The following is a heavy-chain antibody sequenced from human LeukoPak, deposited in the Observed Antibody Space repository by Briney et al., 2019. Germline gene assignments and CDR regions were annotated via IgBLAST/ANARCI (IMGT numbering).Heavy chain of an antibody. J-gene: IGHJ4*02. D-gene: IGHD6-19*01. V-gene: IGHV1-69*06. CDR3: ARAGGAVAGPAYYFDY. CDR2: IIPTFGTA. Sequence: SVKVSCKASGGTFSSYAISWVRQAPGQGLEWMGGIIPTFGTANYAQKFQGRVTITADKSTSTAYMELSSLRSEDTAVYYCARAGGAVAGPAYYFDYWGQGTLVTVSS. CDR1: GGTFSSYA.